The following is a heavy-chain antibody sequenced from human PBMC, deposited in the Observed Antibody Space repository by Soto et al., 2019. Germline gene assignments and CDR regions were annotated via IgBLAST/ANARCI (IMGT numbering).Heavy chain of an antibody. Sequence: GGSLRLSCAASGFTFSSYAMSWVRQAPGKGLEWVSAISGSGGRTYYADSVKGRFTISRDNSKNTRYLQMNSRRAEDTAVYYCAKGRPGVNAFDIWGQGTMVPVSS. V-gene: IGHV3-23*01. CDR2: ISGSGGRT. J-gene: IGHJ3*02. CDR1: GFTFSSYA. D-gene: IGHD2-21*01. CDR3: AKGRPGVNAFDI.